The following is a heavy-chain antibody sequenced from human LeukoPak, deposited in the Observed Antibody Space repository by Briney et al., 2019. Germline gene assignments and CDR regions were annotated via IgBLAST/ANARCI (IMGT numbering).Heavy chain of an antibody. J-gene: IGHJ4*02. D-gene: IGHD2-2*01. CDR2: INPNSGAT. CDR1: GYTFTGYY. Sequence: GASVKVSCKASGYTFTGYYMHWVRQAPGQGLEWMGWINPNSGATNYAQKFQGRVTMTRDTSISTAYMELSRLRSDDTAVYYCARDRFHYALTPDSRGQGTLVTVSS. V-gene: IGHV1-2*02. CDR3: ARDRFHYALTPDS.